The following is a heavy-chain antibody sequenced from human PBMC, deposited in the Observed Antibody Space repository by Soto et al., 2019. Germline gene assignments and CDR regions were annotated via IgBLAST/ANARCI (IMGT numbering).Heavy chain of an antibody. J-gene: IGHJ3*02. CDR2: IYYSGST. Sequence: PSETLSLTYTVSGGSISSTYWSWIRQPPGKGLEFIGYIYYSGSTNYNPSLQSRVTISVDKSKNQFSLKMNSVTAADTAIYYCTSKFGQLLADAFDIWGQGTMVTVSS. CDR3: TSKFGQLLADAFDI. CDR1: GGSISSTY. V-gene: IGHV4-59*01. D-gene: IGHD3-10*01.